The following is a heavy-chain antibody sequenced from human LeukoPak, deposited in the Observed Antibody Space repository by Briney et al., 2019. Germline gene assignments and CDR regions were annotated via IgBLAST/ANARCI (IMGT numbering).Heavy chain of an antibody. D-gene: IGHD2-21*01. CDR3: AKNTILVVTEN. J-gene: IGHJ4*02. CDR2: IYRGGDT. V-gene: IGHV3-53*01. CDR1: GFAVSDYY. Sequence: GGSLRLSCAASGFAVSDYYMSWVRQAPGKGLEWVSVIYRGGDTYYADSVKGRFTISRDDSKNTVYLQMNSLRAEDTAFYYCAKNTILVVTENWGQGTLVTVSS.